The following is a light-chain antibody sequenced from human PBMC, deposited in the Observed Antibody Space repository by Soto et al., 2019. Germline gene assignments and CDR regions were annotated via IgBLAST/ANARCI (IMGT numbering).Light chain of an antibody. CDR3: QQSYSTPRT. CDR2: AAS. J-gene: IGKJ5*01. CDR1: HFISTY. Sequence: DIQMTQSPSSLSASVGDRVTITCRASHFISTYLNWYQQKPGKAPKLLIYAASTLQSGVPSRFSGSGSGSDFILTISSLQPEDFATYYCQQSYSTPRTFGQGTRLEIK. V-gene: IGKV1-39*01.